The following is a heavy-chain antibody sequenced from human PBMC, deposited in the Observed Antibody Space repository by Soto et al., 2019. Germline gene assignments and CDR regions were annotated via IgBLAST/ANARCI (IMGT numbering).Heavy chain of an antibody. Sequence: GSLRLSCAASGFTFSSYGMHWVRQAPGNGLEWVAVIWYDGSNKYYADSVKGRFTISRDNSKNTLYLQMNSLRAEDTAVYYCARDTTYYDILTGYSYVDYWGQGTLVTVSS. CDR1: GFTFSSYG. J-gene: IGHJ4*02. CDR3: ARDTTYYDILTGYSYVDY. D-gene: IGHD3-9*01. V-gene: IGHV3-33*01. CDR2: IWYDGSNK.